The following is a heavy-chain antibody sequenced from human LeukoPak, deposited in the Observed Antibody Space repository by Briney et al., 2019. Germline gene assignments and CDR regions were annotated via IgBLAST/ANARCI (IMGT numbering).Heavy chain of an antibody. CDR1: GYTFTSYY. CDR3: ARVRYSYGYFDY. J-gene: IGHJ4*02. CDR2: INPSGGST. D-gene: IGHD5-18*01. V-gene: IGHV1-46*01. Sequence: ASVKVSCKASGYTFTSYYMHWVRQAPGQGLEWMGIINPSGGSTSYAQKFQGRVTMTRDTSTSTVYMELSSLRSEDTAVYYCARVRYSYGYFDYWGQGTLVTASS.